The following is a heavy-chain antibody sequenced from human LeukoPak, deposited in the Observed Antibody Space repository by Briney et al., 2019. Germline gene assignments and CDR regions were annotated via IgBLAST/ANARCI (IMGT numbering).Heavy chain of an antibody. J-gene: IGHJ6*02. V-gene: IGHV4-59*08. CDR1: GGSISSYY. CDR3: ARQISVWGSYRYLYYYYGMDV. CDR2: IYYSGST. Sequence: SETLSLTCTVSGGSISSYYWSWIRQPPGKGLEWLGYIYYSGSTNYNPSLKSRVTISVDTSKNQFSLKLSSVTAADTAVYYCARQISVWGSYRYLYYYYGMDVWGQGTTVTVSS. D-gene: IGHD3-16*02.